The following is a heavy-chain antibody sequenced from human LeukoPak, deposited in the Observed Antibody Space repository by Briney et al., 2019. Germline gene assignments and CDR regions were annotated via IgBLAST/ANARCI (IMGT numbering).Heavy chain of an antibody. CDR1: GGSIHSY. CDR2: ISGSGTI. D-gene: IGHD1-26*01. V-gene: IGHV4-4*07. CDR3: ASDSGSYDFDY. J-gene: IGHJ4*02. Sequence: SETLSLTCTVSGGSIHSYWSWIRQPAGKGLEWIGRISGSGTITYNPALQSRLTISIDTSKNQFSLKLSSVTAADTAVYYCASDSGSYDFDYWGQGTLVTVSS.